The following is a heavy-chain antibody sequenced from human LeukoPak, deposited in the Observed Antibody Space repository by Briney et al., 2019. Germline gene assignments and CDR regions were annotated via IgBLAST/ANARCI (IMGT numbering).Heavy chain of an antibody. J-gene: IGHJ3*01. CDR2: IYTSGST. V-gene: IGHV4-61*02. D-gene: IGHD3-10*01. CDR1: GGSISSGGYY. Sequence: SETLSLTCTVSGGSISSGGYYWSWIRQPAGKALEWIGRIYTSGSTNYNPSLKSRVTMSVDTSKNQFSLNLRSVTAADTAVYYCARWFGWDWGQGTMVTVSS. CDR3: ARWFGWD.